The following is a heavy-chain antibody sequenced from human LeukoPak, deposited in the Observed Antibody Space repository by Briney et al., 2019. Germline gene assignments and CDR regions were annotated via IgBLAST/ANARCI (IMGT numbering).Heavy chain of an antibody. J-gene: IGHJ4*02. CDR2: ISYDGSNK. CDR3: ANYGDYYYFYY. CDR1: GSTFSRYG. D-gene: IGHD4-17*01. Sequence: GGSLRLSCAASGSTFSRYGMHWVRQAPGKGLEWVAVISYDGSNKYSADSVKGRFTISRDNSKNTLYLQMNSLRAEDTAVYYCANYGDYYYFYYWGQGTLVTVSS. V-gene: IGHV3-30*18.